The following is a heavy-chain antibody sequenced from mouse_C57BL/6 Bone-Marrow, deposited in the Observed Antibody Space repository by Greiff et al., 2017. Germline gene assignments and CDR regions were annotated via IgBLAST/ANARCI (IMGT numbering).Heavy chain of an antibody. CDR3: ARRYYSNYYFDY. V-gene: IGHV8-12*01. J-gene: IGHJ2*01. CDR1: GFSLSTSGMG. D-gene: IGHD2-5*01. CDR2: IYWDDDK. Sequence: QVTLKVCGPGILQSSQTLSLTCSFSGFSLSTSGMGVSWIRQPSGKGLEWLAHIYWDDDKRYNPSLKSRLTISKDTSRNQVFLKITSVDTADTATYYCARRYYSNYYFDYWGQGTTLTVSS.